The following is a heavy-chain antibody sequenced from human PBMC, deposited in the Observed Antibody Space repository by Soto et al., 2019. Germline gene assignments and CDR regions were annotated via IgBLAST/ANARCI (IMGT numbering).Heavy chain of an antibody. D-gene: IGHD3-22*01. J-gene: IGHJ6*02. Sequence: EVQLLESGGRLVQPGGSLRLSCAASGFIFSSYSMSWARQAPGKGLEWVSVISGSGDSSYYAHSVKGRFTISRDNSNNMLYLEMGSLRVEEPAVYYCANGIVEGRRPYYAMDVWGQGTPVTVSS. CDR1: GFIFSSYS. CDR2: ISGSGDSS. V-gene: IGHV3-23*01. CDR3: ANGIVEGRRPYYAMDV.